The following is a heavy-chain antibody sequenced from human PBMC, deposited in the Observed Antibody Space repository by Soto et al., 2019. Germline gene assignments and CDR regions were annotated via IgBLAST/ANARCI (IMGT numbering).Heavy chain of an antibody. CDR1: GFTISTFA. Sequence: VGSLRLSCAASGFTISTFAMTWVRQAPGKGLESVCGMTGSGATIHYADSVKGRFTISKDNSRNVLYLQMDYLRDEDTAVYYCAKDAVYNDGLWLMDSWGQGTLVTVSS. CDR2: MTGSGATI. D-gene: IGHD2-21*01. CDR3: AKDAVYNDGLWLMDS. V-gene: IGHV3-23*01. J-gene: IGHJ4*02.